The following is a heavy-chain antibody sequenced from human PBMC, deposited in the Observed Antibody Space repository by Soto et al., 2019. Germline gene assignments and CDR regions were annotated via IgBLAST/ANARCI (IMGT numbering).Heavy chain of an antibody. V-gene: IGHV1-3*01. D-gene: IGHD4-17*01. J-gene: IGHJ2*01. CDR1: GYTFPSYA. CDR2: INAGNGNT. CDR3: ARDYGDYLGYFDL. Sequence: ASVKGSCKASGYTFPSYAMHWVRQAPGQRLEWMGWINAGNGNTKYSQKFQGRVTITRDTSASTAYMELSSLRSEDTAVYYCARDYGDYLGYFDLWGRGTLVTVSS.